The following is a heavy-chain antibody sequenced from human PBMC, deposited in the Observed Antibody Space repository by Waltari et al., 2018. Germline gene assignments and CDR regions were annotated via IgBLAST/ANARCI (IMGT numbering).Heavy chain of an antibody. CDR3: ARASYCSGGSCYSYAFDI. CDR1: GYTFTSYA. V-gene: IGHV1-3*01. D-gene: IGHD2-15*01. Sequence: QDQLVQSGAEVKKPGASVKVSCKASGYTFTSYAMHWVRQAPGQRLEWMGWINAGNGNTKYSQKFQGRVTITRDTSASTAYMELSSLRSEDTAVYYCARASYCSGGSCYSYAFDIWGQGTMVTVSS. CDR2: INAGNGNT. J-gene: IGHJ3*02.